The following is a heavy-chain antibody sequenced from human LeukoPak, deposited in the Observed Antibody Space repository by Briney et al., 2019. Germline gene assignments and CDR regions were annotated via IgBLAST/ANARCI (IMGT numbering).Heavy chain of an antibody. Sequence: GASLKLSCKASGYTFTGYHMHWVRQAPGQGLEWMGWINPNSGGTNYAQKFQGRVTMTRDTSISTAYMELSRLRSDDTAVYYCARDPRRSSGWYRRDLNWFDPWGQGTLVTVSS. CDR2: INPNSGGT. D-gene: IGHD6-19*01. J-gene: IGHJ5*02. CDR1: GYTFTGYH. V-gene: IGHV1-2*02. CDR3: ARDPRRSSGWYRRDLNWFDP.